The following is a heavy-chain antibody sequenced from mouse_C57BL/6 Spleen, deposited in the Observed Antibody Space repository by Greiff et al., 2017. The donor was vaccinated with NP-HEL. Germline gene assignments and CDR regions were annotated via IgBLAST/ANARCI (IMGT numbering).Heavy chain of an antibody. CDR3: ARAGRDYAMDD. CDR2: ISSGSSTI. J-gene: IGHJ4*01. V-gene: IGHV5-17*01. D-gene: IGHD4-1*01. CDR1: GFTFSDYG. Sequence: EVQRVESGGGLVKPGGSLKLSCAASGFTFSDYGMHWVRQAPEKGLEWVAYISSGSSTIYYADTVKGRFTITRDNAKNTLFLQMTSLRSEDTAMYYCARAGRDYAMDDWGQGTSVTVSS.